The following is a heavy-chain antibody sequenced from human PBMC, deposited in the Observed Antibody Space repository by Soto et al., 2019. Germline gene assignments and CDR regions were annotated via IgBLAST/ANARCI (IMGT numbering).Heavy chain of an antibody. D-gene: IGHD3-22*01. Sequence: VGSLRLSCAASGFTFSSYAMSWVRQAPGKGLEWVSAISGSGGSTYYADSVKGRFTISRDNSKNTLYLQMNSLRAEDTAVYYCAKHRGFRYYYDSSGYYTWGQGTLVTVSS. J-gene: IGHJ5*02. CDR3: AKHRGFRYYYDSSGYYT. CDR1: GFTFSSYA. V-gene: IGHV3-23*01. CDR2: ISGSGGST.